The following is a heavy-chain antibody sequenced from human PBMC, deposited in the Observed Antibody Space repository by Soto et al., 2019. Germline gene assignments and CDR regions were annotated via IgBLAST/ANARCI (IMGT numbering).Heavy chain of an antibody. J-gene: IGHJ5*02. D-gene: IGHD2-2*01. Sequence: QVQLQQWGAGLLKPSETLSLTCAVYGGSFSGYYWSWIRQPPGKGLEWIGEINHSGSTNYNPSLKSRVSISVDTSKNQFSLKLSSVTAADTAVYYCARAAIVVVPAANFICHWFDPWGQGTLVTVSS. CDR2: INHSGST. CDR3: ARAAIVVVPAANFICHWFDP. CDR1: GGSFSGYY. V-gene: IGHV4-34*01.